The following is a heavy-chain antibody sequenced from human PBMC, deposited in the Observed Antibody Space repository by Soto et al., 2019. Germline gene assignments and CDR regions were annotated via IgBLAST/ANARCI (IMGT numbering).Heavy chain of an antibody. CDR3: ARVVTMVRGSSRLFDY. J-gene: IGHJ4*02. D-gene: IGHD3-10*01. CDR1: GGSISSYY. V-gene: IGHV4-59*01. Sequence: SKTLSLTCTVSGGSISSYYWSWIRQPPGKGLEWIGYIYYSGSTNYNPSLKSRVTISVDTSKNQFSLKLSSVTAADTAVYYCARVVTMVRGSSRLFDYWGQGTLVTVSS. CDR2: IYYSGST.